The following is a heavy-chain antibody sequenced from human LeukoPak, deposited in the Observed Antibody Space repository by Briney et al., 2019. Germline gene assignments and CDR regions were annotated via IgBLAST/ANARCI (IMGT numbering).Heavy chain of an antibody. CDR2: ISAYNGNT. CDR1: GYTFTSYG. CDR3: ARGTGDWVLDD. J-gene: IGHJ4*02. D-gene: IGHD3-10*01. Sequence: ASVKVSCKASGYTFTSYGISWVRQTPGQGLEWMGWISAYNGNTNYAQKLQGRVTMTTDTSTSTAYMELSRLRSEDTAIFYCARGTGDWVLDDWGQGTLVSVSS. V-gene: IGHV1-18*01.